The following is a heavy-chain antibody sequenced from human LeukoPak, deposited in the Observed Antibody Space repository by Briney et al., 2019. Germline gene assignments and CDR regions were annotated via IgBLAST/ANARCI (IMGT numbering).Heavy chain of an antibody. CDR3: ARVIGHYYGSGDAFDI. Sequence: GRSLRLSCAASGFTFSSYAMHWVRQAPGKGLEWVAVISYDGSNKYYADSVKGRFTISRDNAKNSLYLQMNSLRAEDTAVYYCARVIGHYYGSGDAFDIWGQGTMVTVSS. V-gene: IGHV3-30*07. J-gene: IGHJ3*02. CDR1: GFTFSSYA. CDR2: ISYDGSNK. D-gene: IGHD3-10*01.